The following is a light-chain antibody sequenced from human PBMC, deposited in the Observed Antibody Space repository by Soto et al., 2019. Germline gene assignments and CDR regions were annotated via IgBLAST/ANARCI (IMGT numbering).Light chain of an antibody. J-gene: IGKJ1*01. CDR3: QQYHNRPWT. V-gene: IGKV3-15*01. CDR2: GAS. Sequence: EIVMTQSPATLSVSPGDRATLSCRASQYVASNLAWYQQKPGQAPRLLIDGASTRATGIPGRFSGSGSGTDFSLTISSLQSEDFAVYYCQQYHNRPWTFGQGTKVDIK. CDR1: QYVASN.